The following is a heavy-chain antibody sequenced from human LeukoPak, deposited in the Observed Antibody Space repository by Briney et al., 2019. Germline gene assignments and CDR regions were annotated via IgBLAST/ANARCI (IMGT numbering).Heavy chain of an antibody. Sequence: GGSLRLSCAASGFTFSSYAMSWVRQAPGKGLEWVSAISGSGGSTYYADSVKGRFTISRDNSKNTLYLQMNSLRAEDTAVYYCAKDLGGWLQPEGSAFDIWGQGTMVTVSS. D-gene: IGHD5-24*01. V-gene: IGHV3-23*01. J-gene: IGHJ3*02. CDR3: AKDLGGWLQPEGSAFDI. CDR1: GFTFSSYA. CDR2: ISGSGGST.